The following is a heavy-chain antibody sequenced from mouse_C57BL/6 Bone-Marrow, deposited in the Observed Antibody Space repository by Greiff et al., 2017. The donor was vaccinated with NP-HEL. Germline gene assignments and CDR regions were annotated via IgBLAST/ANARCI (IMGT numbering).Heavy chain of an antibody. Sequence: EVKLMESGGGLVQPGGSLKLSCAASGFTFSDYGMAWVRQAPRKGPEWVAFISNLAYSIYYADTVTGRFTISRENAKNTLYLEMSSLRSEDTAMYYCARDGDYDWHFDVWGTGTTVTVSS. D-gene: IGHD2-4*01. V-gene: IGHV5-15*01. CDR3: ARDGDYDWHFDV. J-gene: IGHJ1*03. CDR2: ISNLAYSI. CDR1: GFTFSDYG.